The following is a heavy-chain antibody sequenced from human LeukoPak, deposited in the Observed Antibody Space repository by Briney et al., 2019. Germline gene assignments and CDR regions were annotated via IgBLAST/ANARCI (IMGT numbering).Heavy chain of an antibody. D-gene: IGHD1-26*01. CDR2: FNPNSCST. V-gene: IGHV1-2*02. CDR1: GYTFTDYY. CDR3: AREGPIVGATHLVDY. Sequence: VTVSCMGCGYTFTDYYMHWVRQAPGQGGEGMGWFNPNSCSTNSAHKFQGRVPMTRDTSISTAYMELSRLRSDDTAVYYCAREGPIVGATHLVDYWGQGPLVTVSS. J-gene: IGHJ4*02.